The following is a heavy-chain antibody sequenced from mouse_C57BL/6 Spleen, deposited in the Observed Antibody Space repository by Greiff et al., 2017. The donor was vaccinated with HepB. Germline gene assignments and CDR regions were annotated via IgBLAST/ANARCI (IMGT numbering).Heavy chain of an antibody. CDR2: FYPGSGSI. D-gene: IGHD1-1*01. CDR3: ARHGAPGITTVDYFDY. J-gene: IGHJ2*01. CDR1: GYTFTEYT. V-gene: IGHV1-62-2*01. Sequence: VQLQQSGAELVKPGASVKLSCKASGYTFTEYTIHWVKQRSGQGLEWIGWFYPGSGSIKYNEKFKDKATLTADKSSSTVYMELSRLTSEDSAVYFWARHGAPGITTVDYFDYWGQGTTLTVSS.